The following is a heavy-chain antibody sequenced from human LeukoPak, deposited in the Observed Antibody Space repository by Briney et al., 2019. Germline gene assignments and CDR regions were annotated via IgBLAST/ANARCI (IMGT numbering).Heavy chain of an antibody. J-gene: IGHJ4*02. V-gene: IGHV4-4*02. CDR3: ARGRNY. Sequence: SETLSLTCAVSGGSISSSNWWSWVRQPPGKGLEWIGEINHSGSTNYNPSLKSRVTISVDTSKNQFSLKLSSVTAADTAVYYCARGRNYWGQGTLATVSS. CDR2: INHSGST. CDR1: GGSISSSNW.